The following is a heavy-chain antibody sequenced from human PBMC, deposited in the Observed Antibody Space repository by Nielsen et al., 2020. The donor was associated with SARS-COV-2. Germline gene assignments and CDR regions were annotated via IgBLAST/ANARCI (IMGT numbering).Heavy chain of an antibody. V-gene: IGHV3-30-3*01. CDR3: ARDARGYYGFDFVFDY. J-gene: IGHJ4*02. D-gene: IGHD5-12*01. CDR2: ILDDGSNA. CDR1: GFTFSKYG. Sequence: GGSLRLSCAASGFTFSKYGMHWVRQAPGKGLELVAAILDDGSNAYSGDSVKGRFTVSRDNSKNTLYLQMTDLRTEDTAVYFCARDARGYYGFDFVFDYWGQGSLVTVSS.